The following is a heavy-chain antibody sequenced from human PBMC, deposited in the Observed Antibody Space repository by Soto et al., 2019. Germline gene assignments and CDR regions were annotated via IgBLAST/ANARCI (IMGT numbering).Heavy chain of an antibody. CDR2: IYYSGST. CDR3: ARVNYDILTGYPNWFDP. J-gene: IGHJ5*02. V-gene: IGHV4-39*01. D-gene: IGHD3-9*01. Sequence: PSETLSLTWTVSGGSISSSSYYWGWIRQPPGKGLEWIGSIYYSGSTYYNPSLKSRVTISVDTSKNQFSLKLSSVTAADTAVYYCARVNYDILTGYPNWFDPWGQGTLVTVSS. CDR1: GGSISSSSYY.